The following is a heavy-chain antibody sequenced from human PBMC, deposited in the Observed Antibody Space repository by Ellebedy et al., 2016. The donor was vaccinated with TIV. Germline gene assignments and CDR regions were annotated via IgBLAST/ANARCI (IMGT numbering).Heavy chain of an antibody. CDR3: ARHQWTVAYDSYFDY. CDR1: GGSISSYF. Sequence: MPSETLSLTCTVSGGSISSYFWSWIRQPPGKGLEWIGYSYYGGSANYNPSLKSRVTISLDTSKNQFSLRLSSVTAADTAVYYCARHQWTVAYDSYFDYWGQGTLVTVSS. V-gene: IGHV4-59*08. J-gene: IGHJ4*02. D-gene: IGHD5-12*01. CDR2: SYYGGSA.